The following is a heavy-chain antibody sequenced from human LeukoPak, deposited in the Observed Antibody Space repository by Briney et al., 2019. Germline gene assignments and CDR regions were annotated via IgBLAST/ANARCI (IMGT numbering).Heavy chain of an antibody. Sequence: GGSLRLSCAASGFTFSTHWMHWVRQAPGKGLVWVSRINNDGSDTIYADSVKGRFTMSGDNAKNTLYLQMNSLRAEDMAVYYCARDGPYASPLDYWGQGTLVTVSS. V-gene: IGHV3-74*01. D-gene: IGHD2-8*01. CDR1: GFTFSTHW. J-gene: IGHJ4*02. CDR3: ARDGPYASPLDY. CDR2: INNDGSDT.